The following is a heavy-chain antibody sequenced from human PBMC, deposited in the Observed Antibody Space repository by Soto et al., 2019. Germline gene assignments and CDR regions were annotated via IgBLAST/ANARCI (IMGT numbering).Heavy chain of an antibody. D-gene: IGHD5-18*01. V-gene: IGHV4-59*01. CDR2: IYYSGST. CDR3: AREYSYGPDAFDI. Sequence: ETLSLTCTVSGGSISSYYWSWIRQPPGKGLEWIGYIYYSGSTNYNPSLKSRVTISVDTSKNQFSLKLSSVTAADTAVYYCAREYSYGPDAFDIWGQGTMVTVSS. J-gene: IGHJ3*02. CDR1: GGSISSYY.